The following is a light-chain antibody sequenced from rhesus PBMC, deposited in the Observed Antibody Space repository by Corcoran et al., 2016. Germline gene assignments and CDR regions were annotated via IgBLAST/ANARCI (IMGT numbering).Light chain of an antibody. Sequence: DIQMTQSPSSLSASVGDRVTITCRASQGITNDLAWYQQKPGESPKLLIYEASSLQSGIPSRFSGSGSGTDVTLTISSLQSEDFATYYCQHYYSFPLTFGGGTKVEIK. CDR1: QGITND. CDR2: EAS. CDR3: QHYYSFPLT. V-gene: IGKV1-25*01. J-gene: IGKJ4*01.